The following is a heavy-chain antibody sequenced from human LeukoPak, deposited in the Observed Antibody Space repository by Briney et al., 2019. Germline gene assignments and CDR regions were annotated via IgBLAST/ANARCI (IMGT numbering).Heavy chain of an antibody. D-gene: IGHD3-16*01. CDR3: ARDRYDYVWGSPPLGHDAFDI. J-gene: IGHJ3*02. CDR2: IYTSGSS. CDR1: GGSISSYY. Sequence: SETLSLTCTVSGGSISSYYWSWIRQPAGKGLGWIGRIYTSGSSNYNPSLKSRVTMSVDTSKNQFSLKLSSVTAADTAVYYCARDRYDYVWGSPPLGHDAFDIWGQGTMVTVSS. V-gene: IGHV4-4*07.